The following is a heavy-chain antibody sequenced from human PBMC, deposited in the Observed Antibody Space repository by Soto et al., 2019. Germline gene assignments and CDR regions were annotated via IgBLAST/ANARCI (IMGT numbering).Heavy chain of an antibody. D-gene: IGHD3-3*01. J-gene: IGHJ3*02. CDR2: ISGSGGST. CDR1: GFTFSSYA. CDR3: AKDTIFGVVNDDAFDI. V-gene: IGHV3-23*01. Sequence: GGSLRLSCAASGFTFSSYAMSWVRQAPGKGLEWVSAISGSGGSTYYADSVKGRFTISRDNSKNTLYLQMNSLRAEDTAVYYCAKDTIFGVVNDDAFDIWGQGTMVTVSS.